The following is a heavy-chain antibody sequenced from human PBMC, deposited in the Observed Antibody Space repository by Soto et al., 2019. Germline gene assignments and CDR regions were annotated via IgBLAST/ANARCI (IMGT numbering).Heavy chain of an antibody. Sequence: SLRLSCAASGFTFSSYGMHWVRQAPGKGLEWVAVISYDGSNKYYADSVKGRFTISRDNAKNSLYLQMNSLRAEDTVVYCCARFGYGSGSYYTGSFDYWGQGTLVTVSS. V-gene: IGHV3-30*03. CDR3: ARFGYGSGSYYTGSFDY. CDR2: ISYDGSNK. J-gene: IGHJ4*02. D-gene: IGHD3-10*01. CDR1: GFTFSSYG.